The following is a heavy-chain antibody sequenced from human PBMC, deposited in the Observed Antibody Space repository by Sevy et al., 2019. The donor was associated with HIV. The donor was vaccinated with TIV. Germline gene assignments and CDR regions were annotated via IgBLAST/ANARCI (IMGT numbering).Heavy chain of an antibody. CDR2: ISSSGSSA. J-gene: IGHJ6*02. D-gene: IGHD3-3*01. CDR3: VKDSVSYDSSSGYRPFYYYGMDV. CDR1: GFTFSGSA. Sequence: GGSLRLSCSASGFTFSGSALHWVRQAPGKGLEYVSVISSSGSSAYYAESVRGRFTISRDNSKNTLYLQMRSLRAEDTAVYYCVKDSVSYDSSSGYRPFYYYGMDVWGQGTSVTVSS. V-gene: IGHV3-64D*09.